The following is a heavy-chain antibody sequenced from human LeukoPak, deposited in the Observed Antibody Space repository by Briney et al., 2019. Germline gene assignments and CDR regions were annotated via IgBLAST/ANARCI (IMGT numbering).Heavy chain of an antibody. V-gene: IGHV1-18*04. J-gene: IGHJ4*02. CDR1: GYTFTNYG. CDR2: ISAYNGHT. Sequence: GASVKVSCKASGYTFTNYGISWVRQAPGQGLEWMGWISAYNGHTKYTQKLQGRVTMTTDTSTNTAYMELRSLRFDDTAVYYCARGQTNRLLWIGELLSNINPFDYWGQGTLVTVSS. CDR3: ARGQTNRLLWIGELLSNINPFDY. D-gene: IGHD3-10*01.